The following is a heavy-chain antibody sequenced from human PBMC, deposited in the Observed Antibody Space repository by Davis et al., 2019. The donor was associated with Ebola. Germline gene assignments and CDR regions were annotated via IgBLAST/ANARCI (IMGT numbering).Heavy chain of an antibody. J-gene: IGHJ5*02. CDR3: AASYCSGGSCYLGWFDP. CDR1: GYTFTSYA. CDR2: INAGNGNT. D-gene: IGHD2-15*01. Sequence: AASVKVSCKASGYTFTSYAMHWVRQAPGQRLEWMGWINAGNGNTKYSQKLQGRVTMTTDTSTSTAYMELRSLRSDDTAVYYCAASYCSGGSCYLGWFDPWGQGTLVTVSS. V-gene: IGHV1-3*01.